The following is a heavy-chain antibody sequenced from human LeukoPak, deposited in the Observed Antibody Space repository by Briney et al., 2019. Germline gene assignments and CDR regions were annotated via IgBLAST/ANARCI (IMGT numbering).Heavy chain of an antibody. CDR2: IKQDGSEK. J-gene: IGHJ4*02. D-gene: IGHD3-22*01. CDR1: GFTFSSYW. CDR3: ARAYYYDSSAYDD. V-gene: IGHV3-7*01. Sequence: GGSLRLSCAASGFTFSSYWMSWVRQAPGKGLEWVANIKQDGSEKYYVDSVKGRFTISRDNAKNSLYLQMNSLRSEDTAVYYYARAYYYDSSAYDDWGPRILVTV.